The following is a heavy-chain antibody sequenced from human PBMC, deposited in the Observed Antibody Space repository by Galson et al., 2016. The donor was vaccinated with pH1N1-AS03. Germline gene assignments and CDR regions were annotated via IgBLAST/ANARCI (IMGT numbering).Heavy chain of an antibody. CDR2: INPNSGAT. Sequence: SVKVSCKASGYTFTGHYLHWVRQAPGHGLEFIGWINPNSGATNYTQNFQGRVTMTRDTSITTAYMELNTLRSDDTAVYYCAREPRGITLVRGLTPVEKWFDPWGQGTLITVYS. J-gene: IGHJ5*02. D-gene: IGHD3-10*01. CDR1: GYTFTGHY. V-gene: IGHV1-2*02. CDR3: AREPRGITLVRGLTPVEKWFDP.